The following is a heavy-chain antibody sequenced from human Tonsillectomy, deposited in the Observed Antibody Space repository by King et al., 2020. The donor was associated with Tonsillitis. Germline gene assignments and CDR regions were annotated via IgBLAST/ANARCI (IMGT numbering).Heavy chain of an antibody. J-gene: IGHJ6*02. Sequence: VQLVESGGGVVQPGRSLRLSCAASGFTFINYGIHWVRQAPGKGLEWVAVISYDGNNKYFADSVKGRFTISRDNSKNTLYLQMNSLRAEDTAVYYCSRSYSSGWSSSKGGYYYSGMDVWGLGTTVTVSS. CDR2: ISYDGNNK. CDR1: GFTFINYG. D-gene: IGHD6-19*01. CDR3: SRSYSSGWSSSKGGYYYSGMDV. V-gene: IGHV3-33*05.